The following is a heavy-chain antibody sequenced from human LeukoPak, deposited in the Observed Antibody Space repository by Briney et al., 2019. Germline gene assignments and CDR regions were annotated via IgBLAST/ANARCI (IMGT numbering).Heavy chain of an antibody. J-gene: IGHJ6*02. CDR3: ARNRGWYATDV. Sequence: PSETLSLTCSVSGGSVRSDISHWSWIRQPPGKGLEWIGYDHYSGSANYNPSLESRVTMSLDNSKNQFSLELTSVTAADTAVYYCARNRGWYATDVWGQGAAVTVSS. CDR1: GGSVRSDISH. D-gene: IGHD6-19*01. V-gene: IGHV4-61*01. CDR2: DHYSGSA.